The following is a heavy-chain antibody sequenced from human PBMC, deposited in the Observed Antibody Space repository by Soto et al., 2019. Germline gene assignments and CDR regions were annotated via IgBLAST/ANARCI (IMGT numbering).Heavy chain of an antibody. V-gene: IGHV3-23*01. CDR2: ISGSGGST. CDR1: GFTFSSYA. J-gene: IGHJ6*02. D-gene: IGHD3-10*01. Sequence: GGSLRLSCAASGFTFSSYAMSWVRQAPGKGLEWVSAISGSGGSTYYADSVKGRFTISRDNSKNTLYLQMNSLRAEDTAVYYCAKDKGLLWFGELLNPYYYGMDVWGQGTAVTVSS. CDR3: AKDKGLLWFGELLNPYYYGMDV.